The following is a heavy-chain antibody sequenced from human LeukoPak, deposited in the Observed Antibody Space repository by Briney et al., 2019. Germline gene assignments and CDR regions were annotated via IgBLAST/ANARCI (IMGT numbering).Heavy chain of an antibody. V-gene: IGHV1-2*02. J-gene: IGHJ4*02. Sequence: GASVKVSCKASGYTFTGYYMHWVRQAPGQGLEWMGWINPNSGGTNYAQKFQGGVTMTRDTSISTAYMELSRLRSDDTAVYYCARAALYDYVWGSYRLGFDYWGQGTLVTVSS. CDR3: ARAALYDYVWGSYRLGFDY. CDR2: INPNSGGT. D-gene: IGHD3-16*02. CDR1: GYTFTGYY.